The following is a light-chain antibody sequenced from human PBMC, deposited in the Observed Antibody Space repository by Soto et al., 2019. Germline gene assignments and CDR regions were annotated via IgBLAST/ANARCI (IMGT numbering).Light chain of an antibody. CDR3: ISYTSRSTYV. J-gene: IGLJ1*01. CDR1: SSDVGGYKY. V-gene: IGLV2-14*01. CDR2: EVS. Sequence: QSVLTQPASVSGSPGQSITISCTGTSSDVGGYKYVSWYQQHPGKAHKLMIYEVSNRPSGISNRFSGYKSGNTASLTSSGLQAEDEAEYYCISYTSRSTYVLGTGTKVTVL.